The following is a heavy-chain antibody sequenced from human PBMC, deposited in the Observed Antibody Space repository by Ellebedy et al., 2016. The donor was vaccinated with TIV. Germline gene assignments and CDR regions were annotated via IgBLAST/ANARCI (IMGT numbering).Heavy chain of an antibody. Sequence: GGSLRLSCAASGLTFSNFWMIWVRPAPGKGLEWVANINQDGSAGTYVDSVKGRFTTSRANAKNSLSLQMKSLMAEDTALYYCAGPAAIGTKAFDYWGQGTLVTVSS. D-gene: IGHD2-2*01. CDR2: INQDGSAG. V-gene: IGHV3-7*01. J-gene: IGHJ4*02. CDR3: AGPAAIGTKAFDY. CDR1: GLTFSNFW.